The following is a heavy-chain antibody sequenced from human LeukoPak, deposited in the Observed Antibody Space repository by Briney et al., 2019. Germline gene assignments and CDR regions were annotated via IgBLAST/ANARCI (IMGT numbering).Heavy chain of an antibody. CDR2: ISSSSSYI. CDR3: ARGLAYDFWSGYCSDDSSGYWLFDY. Sequence: GGSLRLSCAASGFTFSSYSMNWVRQAPGKGLEWVSSISSSSSYIYYADSVKGRFTISRDNAKNSLYLQMNSLRAEDTAVYYCARGLAYDFWSGYCSDDSSGYWLFDYWGQGTLVTVSS. V-gene: IGHV3-21*01. D-gene: IGHD3-3*01. J-gene: IGHJ4*02. CDR1: GFTFSSYS.